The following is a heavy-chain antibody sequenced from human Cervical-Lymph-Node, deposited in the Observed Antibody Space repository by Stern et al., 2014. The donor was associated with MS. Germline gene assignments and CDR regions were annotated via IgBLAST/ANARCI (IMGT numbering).Heavy chain of an antibody. V-gene: IGHV4-31*03. CDR3: ARGSMRPDYWFDP. CDR2: IHYSGNT. D-gene: IGHD6-13*01. J-gene: IGHJ5*02. Sequence: VQLLESGPGLVKPSQTLSLTCTVSGASISSGNYYWTWIRHHPATGLEWIGYIHYSGNTYYNPSLESRITISQDTSKNHFYLKLSSVTAADTAVYYCARGSMRPDYWFDPWGQGTLVTVSS. CDR1: GASISSGNYY.